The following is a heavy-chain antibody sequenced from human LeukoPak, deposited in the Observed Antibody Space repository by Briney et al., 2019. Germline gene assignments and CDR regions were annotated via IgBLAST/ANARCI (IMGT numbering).Heavy chain of an antibody. V-gene: IGHV1-2*02. CDR3: ARGLIWFGELSFDY. Sequence: ASVKVSCKASGYTFTGYYMHWVRQAPGQGLEWTGWINPNSGGTNFAQKFQGRVTMTRDTSISTAYMELSRLRSDDTAVYYCARGLIWFGELSFDYWGQGTLVTVSS. J-gene: IGHJ4*02. CDR2: INPNSGGT. CDR1: GYTFTGYY. D-gene: IGHD3-10*01.